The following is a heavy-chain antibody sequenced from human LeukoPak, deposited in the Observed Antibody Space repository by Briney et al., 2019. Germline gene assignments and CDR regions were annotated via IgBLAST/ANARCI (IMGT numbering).Heavy chain of an antibody. CDR2: IYYSGST. J-gene: IGHJ4*02. CDR1: GGSISSYY. CDR3: ARDGMSIAARPGDY. V-gene: IGHV4-59*12. D-gene: IGHD6-6*01. Sequence: PSETESLTCTVSGGSISSYYWSWIRQPPGKGLEWIGYIYYSGSTNYNPSLKSRVTISVDTSKNQFSLKLSSVTAADTAVYYCARDGMSIAARPGDYWGQGTLVTVSS.